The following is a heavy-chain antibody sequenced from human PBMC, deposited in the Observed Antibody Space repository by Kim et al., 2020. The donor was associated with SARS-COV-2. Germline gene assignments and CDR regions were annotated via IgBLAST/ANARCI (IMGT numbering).Heavy chain of an antibody. CDR1: GFTFSSYG. CDR3: AKDYDSSGYYYALTDY. Sequence: GGSLRLSCAASGFTFSSYGMHWVRQAPGKGLEWVAVISYDGSNKYYADSVKGRFTISRDNSKNTLYLQMNSLRAEDTAVYYCAKDYDSSGYYYALTDYWGQGTLVTVSS. J-gene: IGHJ4*02. CDR2: ISYDGSNK. V-gene: IGHV3-30*18. D-gene: IGHD3-22*01.